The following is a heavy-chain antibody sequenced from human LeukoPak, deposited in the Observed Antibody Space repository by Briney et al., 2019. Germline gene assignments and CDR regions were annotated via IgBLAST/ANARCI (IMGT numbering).Heavy chain of an antibody. CDR1: GGTFSSYA. D-gene: IGHD3-22*01. Sequence: SVKVSCKASGGTFSSYAISWVRQAPGQGLEWMGRIIPILGIANYAQKFQGRVTITADKSTSTAYMELSSLRSEDTAVYYCARVWLSLGYYFDYWGQGTLVTVSS. V-gene: IGHV1-69*04. J-gene: IGHJ4*02. CDR2: IIPILGIA. CDR3: ARVWLSLGYYFDY.